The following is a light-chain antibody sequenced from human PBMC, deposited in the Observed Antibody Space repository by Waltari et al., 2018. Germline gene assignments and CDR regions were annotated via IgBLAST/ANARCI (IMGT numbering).Light chain of an antibody. CDR1: QSVSSSY. V-gene: IGKV3-20*01. J-gene: IGKJ2*01. Sequence: EIVLTQSPGTLSLSPGERATLSCRASQSVSSSYLAWYQQKPGQAPRLLIDGASSRATGIPDRFRGSGSGTDFTLTISRLEPEDFAVYYWQQYGSSPRYTFGQGTKLEIK. CDR3: QQYGSSPRYT. CDR2: GAS.